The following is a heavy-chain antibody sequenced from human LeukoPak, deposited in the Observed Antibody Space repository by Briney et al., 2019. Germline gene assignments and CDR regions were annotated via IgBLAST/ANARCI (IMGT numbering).Heavy chain of an antibody. Sequence: SVKVSCKTSGYSFTSHNINWVRQATGQGLEWMGWVSPSSGNTAYAQKFQGRVTMTRDTSISTAYMGLSSLTSEDTAVYYCARGHPGYASGWPDYWGQGTLVTVSS. CDR3: ARGHPGYASGWPDY. J-gene: IGHJ4*02. D-gene: IGHD6-19*01. V-gene: IGHV1-8*01. CDR2: VSPSSGNT. CDR1: GYSFTSHN.